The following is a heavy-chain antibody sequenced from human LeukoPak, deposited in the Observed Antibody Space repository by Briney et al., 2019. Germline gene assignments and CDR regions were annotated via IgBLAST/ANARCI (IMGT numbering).Heavy chain of an antibody. CDR1: GYTFTGYY. CDR3: ARARGYSYGSGCYY. V-gene: IGHV1-2*02. CDR2: IKPNSGGT. D-gene: IGHD5-18*01. J-gene: IGHJ4*02. Sequence: ASVKVSCKASGYTFTGYYMHWVRQAPGQGLEWMGWIKPNSGGTNYAQKFQGRVTMTRDTSISTAYMELSRLRSDDTAVYYCARARGYSYGSGCYYWGQGTLVTVSS.